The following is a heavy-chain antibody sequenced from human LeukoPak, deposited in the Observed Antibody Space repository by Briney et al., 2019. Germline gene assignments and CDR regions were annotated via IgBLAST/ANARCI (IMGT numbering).Heavy chain of an antibody. CDR2: ISTSGDST. Sequence: GGSLRLSCAASGFTFSNYAGHWVRQVPGKGLEYVSAISTSGDSTHYVDSVKGRFTISRDNSKNTLYLQMGSLRLEDMAVYYCARDGSAGVREADAFDIWGQGRLVTVSS. J-gene: IGHJ3*02. CDR3: ARDGSAGVREADAFDI. CDR1: GFTFSNYA. D-gene: IGHD3-10*01. V-gene: IGHV3-64*02.